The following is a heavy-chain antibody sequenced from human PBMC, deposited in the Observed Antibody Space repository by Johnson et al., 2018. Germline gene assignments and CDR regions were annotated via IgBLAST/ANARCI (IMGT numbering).Heavy chain of an antibody. CDR3: MTDRGRAI. D-gene: IGHD1-26*01. CDR2: IKSKIDGGAI. V-gene: IGHV3-15*07. J-gene: IGHJ3*02. Sequence: VQLVESGGGLVKPGESLRVSCAASGFRFSNAWMNWVRQAPGRGLEWVGRIKSKIDGGAIDYGAPMKGRVTISRDDSKNTVYLLMNSLKIEATAVYYCMTDRGRAIWGQGTMVTVSS. CDR1: GFRFSNAW.